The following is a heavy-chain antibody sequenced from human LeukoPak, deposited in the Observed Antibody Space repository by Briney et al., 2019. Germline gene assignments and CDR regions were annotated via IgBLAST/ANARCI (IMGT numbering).Heavy chain of an antibody. CDR1: GFAFGSYA. Sequence: PGGSLRLSCTASGFAFGSYAMYWVRQAPGKGLEWVSGIFGSGGSAHYADSVKGRFTISRDNSKNTVYLEMNSLGVEDTAVYFCAKTTVGYSSGRFPGWPADCWGQGTLVTVSS. V-gene: IGHV3-23*01. CDR3: AKTTVGYSSGRFPGWPADC. J-gene: IGHJ4*02. D-gene: IGHD2-15*01. CDR2: IFGSGGSA.